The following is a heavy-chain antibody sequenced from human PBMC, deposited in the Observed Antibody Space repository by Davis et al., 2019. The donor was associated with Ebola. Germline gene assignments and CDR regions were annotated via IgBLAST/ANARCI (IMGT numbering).Heavy chain of an antibody. J-gene: IGHJ6*02. V-gene: IGHV3-30-3*01. D-gene: IGHD6-6*01. CDR2: ISYDGSNK. Sequence: PGGSLRLSCVVSGFTFSSYAMYWVRQAPGKGLEWVAVISYDGSNKYYADSVKGRFTISRDNSKNTLYLQMNSLRAEDTAVYYCAKELSIAARIFVVYYYYYGMDVWGQGTTVTVSS. CDR3: AKELSIAARIFVVYYYYYGMDV. CDR1: GFTFSSYA.